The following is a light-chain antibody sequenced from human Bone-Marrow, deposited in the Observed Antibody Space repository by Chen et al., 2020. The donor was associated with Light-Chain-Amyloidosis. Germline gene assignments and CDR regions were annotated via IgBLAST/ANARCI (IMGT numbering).Light chain of an antibody. V-gene: IGLV2-23*02. J-gene: IGLJ2*01. CDR1: SSDVGSYNL. CDR2: EVS. Sequence: QSALTQPASVSGSPGQSITISCTGTSSDVGSYNLVSWYPQHPGKAPILMIYEVSKRPSGVSNRFSGSKSGNTASLTISGLQAEDEADYYCCSYAGSSTVFGGGTKLTVL. CDR3: CSYAGSSTV.